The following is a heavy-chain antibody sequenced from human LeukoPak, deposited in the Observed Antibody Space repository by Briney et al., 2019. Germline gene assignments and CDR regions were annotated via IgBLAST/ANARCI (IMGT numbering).Heavy chain of an antibody. J-gene: IGHJ4*02. CDR2: IYYTGGT. D-gene: IGHD4-11*01. CDR1: GGSVTTSTYY. V-gene: IGHV4-39*01. Sequence: PSETLSLTCTVSGGSVTTSTYYWGWIRQSPGKGLEWIGSIYYTGGTYYNPSLASRLTISLDTSNNQFSLKLNSVTAADTAVYYCTEERAGTTVDCWGQGTLVTVSS. CDR3: TEERAGTTVDC.